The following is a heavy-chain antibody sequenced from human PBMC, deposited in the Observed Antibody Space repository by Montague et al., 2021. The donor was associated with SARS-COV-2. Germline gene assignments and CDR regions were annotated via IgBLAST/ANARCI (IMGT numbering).Heavy chain of an antibody. CDR2: ISSSSSYI. D-gene: IGHD3-10*01. CDR1: GFTFSSYS. Sequence: SLRLSCAASGFTFSSYSMNWVRQAPGQGLEWVSSISSSSSYIYYADSVKGRFTISRDNAKNSLYLQMNSLRAEDTAVYYCARDVTMVRGVIYFDYWGQGTLVTVSA. J-gene: IGHJ4*02. CDR3: ARDVTMVRGVIYFDY. V-gene: IGHV3-21*01.